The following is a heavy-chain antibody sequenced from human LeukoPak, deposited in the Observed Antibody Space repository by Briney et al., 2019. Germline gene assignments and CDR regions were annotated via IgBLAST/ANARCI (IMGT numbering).Heavy chain of an antibody. CDR2: IKEDGSEK. V-gene: IGHV3-7*01. J-gene: IGHJ4*02. CDR3: TRGSGWYYY. D-gene: IGHD6-19*01. Sequence: GGSLRLSCAASGFTLSSHWMTWVRQAPGKGPEWVANIKEDGSEKYYVDSVRGRLTISRDNGKNSLYLRMNSLRVEDTGVYYCTRGSGWYYYWGQGTLVTVSS. CDR1: GFTLSSHW.